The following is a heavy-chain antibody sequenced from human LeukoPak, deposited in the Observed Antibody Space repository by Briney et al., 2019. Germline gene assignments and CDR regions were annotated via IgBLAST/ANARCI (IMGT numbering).Heavy chain of an antibody. CDR2: IYYSWST. Sequence: SETLSLTCTVSGGSLSSSSYYWGWIRQPPGKGLEWIGSIYYSWSTYYNPSLKSRVTISVDTSKNQFSLKLGSVTAADTAVYYCARRERSYYIDYWGQGTLVTVSS. D-gene: IGHD1-1*01. J-gene: IGHJ4*02. CDR3: ARRERSYYIDY. CDR1: GGSLSSSSYY. V-gene: IGHV4-39*01.